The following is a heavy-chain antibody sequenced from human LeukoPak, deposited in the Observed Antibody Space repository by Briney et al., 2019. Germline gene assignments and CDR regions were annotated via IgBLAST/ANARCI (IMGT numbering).Heavy chain of an antibody. CDR1: GFTFSSYA. V-gene: IGHV3-23*01. J-gene: IGHJ4*02. Sequence: GSLRLCCAASGFTFSSYAMSWVRQAPGKGQEWVSAISGSGGSTYYADSVKGRFTISRDNSKNTLYLQMNSLRAEDTAVYYCATAPYYDILTGSQTDYWGQGTLVTVSS. CDR3: ATAPYYDILTGSQTDY. D-gene: IGHD3-9*01. CDR2: ISGSGGST.